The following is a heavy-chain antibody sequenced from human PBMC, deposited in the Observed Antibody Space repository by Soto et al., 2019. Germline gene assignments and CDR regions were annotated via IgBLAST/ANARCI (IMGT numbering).Heavy chain of an antibody. CDR3: ARLIIVGATTAYYYGMDV. Sequence: SETLSLTCTVSGGSISSSSYYWGWIRQPPGKGLEWIGSIYYSGSTYYNPSLKSRVTISVDTSKNQFSLKLSSVTAADTAVYYCARLIIVGATTAYYYGMDVWGQGTTVTVSS. V-gene: IGHV4-39*01. J-gene: IGHJ6*02. D-gene: IGHD1-26*01. CDR1: GGSISSSSYY. CDR2: IYYSGST.